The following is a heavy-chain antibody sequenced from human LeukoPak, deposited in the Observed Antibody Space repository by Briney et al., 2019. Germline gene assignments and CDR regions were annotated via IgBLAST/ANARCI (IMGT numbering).Heavy chain of an antibody. D-gene: IGHD3-3*01. CDR3: ARDHPRLRFLEWLLLDGFDY. V-gene: IGHV1-18*01. CDR2: ISVYNGNT. CDR1: GYTFTSYG. Sequence: ASVKVSCKASGYTFTSYGISWVRQAPGQGLEWMGWISVYNGNTNYAQKLQGRVTMTTDTSTSTAYVELRSLRSDDTAVYYCARDHPRLRFLEWLLLDGFDYWGQGTLVTVSS. J-gene: IGHJ4*02.